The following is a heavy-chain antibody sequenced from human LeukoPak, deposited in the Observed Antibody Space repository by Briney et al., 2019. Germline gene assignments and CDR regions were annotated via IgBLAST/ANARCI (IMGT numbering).Heavy chain of an antibody. Sequence: GGSLRLSCAASGFTFSDYAMSWVRQAPGKGLEWVAVISYDGSNKYYADSVKGRFTISRDNSKNTLYLQMNSLKAEDTAVYYCARSGPQKGNDYWGQGTLVTVSS. CDR1: GFTFSDYA. D-gene: IGHD1-26*01. CDR3: ARSGPQKGNDY. J-gene: IGHJ4*02. CDR2: ISYDGSNK. V-gene: IGHV3-30-3*01.